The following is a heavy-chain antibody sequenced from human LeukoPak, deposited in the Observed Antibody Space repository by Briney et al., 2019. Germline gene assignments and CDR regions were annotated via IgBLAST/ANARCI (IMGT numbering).Heavy chain of an antibody. CDR3: ARIMLSWREFDC. CDR1: GYTFSRYG. J-gene: IGHJ4*02. V-gene: IGHV1-18*01. D-gene: IGHD1-26*01. CDR2: ISAHNGNT. Sequence: ASVKVSCKAIGYTFSRYGISWVRQAPGQGLEWMGWISAHNGNTKYEEKLQGRVTMTTDTSTSTAYMEMRSLRFDDTAVYYCARIMLSWREFDCWGQGTLVTVSS.